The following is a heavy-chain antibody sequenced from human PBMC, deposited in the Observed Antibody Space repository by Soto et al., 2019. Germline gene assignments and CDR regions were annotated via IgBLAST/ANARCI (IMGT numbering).Heavy chain of an antibody. V-gene: IGHV4-39*01. Sequence: QLQLQESGPGLVKPSETLSLTCTVSGGSISSSSYYWGWIRQPPGKGLEWIGSIYYSGSTYYNPSLKSRVTISVDTSKNQFSLKLSSVTAADTAVYYCARQLLWFGELPYYFDYWGQGTLVTVSS. D-gene: IGHD3-10*01. J-gene: IGHJ4*02. CDR1: GGSISSSSYY. CDR2: IYYSGST. CDR3: ARQLLWFGELPYYFDY.